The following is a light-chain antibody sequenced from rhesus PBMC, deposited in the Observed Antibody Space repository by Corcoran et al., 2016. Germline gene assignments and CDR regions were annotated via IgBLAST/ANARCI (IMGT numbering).Light chain of an antibody. CDR3: QHHDNSPPS. V-gene: IGKV1-69*01. CDR2: RAS. J-gene: IGKJ2*01. Sequence: DIQMTQSPSSLSASVGDSVTITCRASQGIRNWLAWYQQKPGKAPNLLIYRASNLETGVPSRFRGSGSGTVFTLTISSLQPEDVATYYCQHHDNSPPSFGQGTRVEIK. CDR1: QGIRNW.